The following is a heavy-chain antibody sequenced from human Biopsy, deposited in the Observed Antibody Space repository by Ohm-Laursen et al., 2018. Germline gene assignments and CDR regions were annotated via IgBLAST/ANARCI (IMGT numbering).Heavy chain of an antibody. V-gene: IGHV4-59*11. CDR3: ARGSNEYGGLYFPH. J-gene: IGHJ1*01. D-gene: IGHD4-23*01. CDR1: GGSFTGHY. CDR2: ISHTGYT. Sequence: GTLSFTCTVSGGSFTGHYWTWLRQPPGKGLEWIGHISHTGYTSYKSSLKSRVTISLNTSRKHFFLRLTSLAAADTAVYYCARGSNEYGGLYFPHWGQGTLVTVSS.